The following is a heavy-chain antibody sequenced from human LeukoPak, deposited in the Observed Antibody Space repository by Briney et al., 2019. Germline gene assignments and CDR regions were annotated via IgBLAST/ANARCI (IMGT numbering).Heavy chain of an antibody. CDR3: ARVYDSSGYSQFDY. J-gene: IGHJ4*02. CDR1: GFTFDDYA. CDR2: ISWNSGSI. D-gene: IGHD3-22*01. Sequence: PGRSLRLSCAASGFTFDDYAMHWVRQAPGKGLEWVSGISWNSGSIGYADSVKGRFTISRDNAKNSLYLQMNSLRAEDTAVYYCARVYDSSGYSQFDYWGQGTLVTVSS. V-gene: IGHV3-9*01.